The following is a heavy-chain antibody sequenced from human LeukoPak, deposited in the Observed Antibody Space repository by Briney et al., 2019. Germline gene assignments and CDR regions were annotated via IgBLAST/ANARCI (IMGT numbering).Heavy chain of an antibody. V-gene: IGHV4-61*02. Sequence: SETLSLTCTVSGGSISSGSYYWSWIRQPAGKGLEWIGRIYTSGSTNYNPSLKSRVTISVDTSKNQFSLKLSSVTAADTAVYYCAREVHSYGDAFDIWGQGTMVTVSS. CDR1: GGSISSGSYY. CDR2: IYTSGST. J-gene: IGHJ3*02. D-gene: IGHD1-26*01. CDR3: AREVHSYGDAFDI.